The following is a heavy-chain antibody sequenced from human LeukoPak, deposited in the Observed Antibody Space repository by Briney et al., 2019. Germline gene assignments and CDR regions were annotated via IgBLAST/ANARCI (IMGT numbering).Heavy chain of an antibody. CDR1: GYTFTVYY. CDR2: INPNRGGT. D-gene: IGHD2-2*01. Sequence: ASVKVSFKASGYTFTVYYMHWGRQAPGQGQERMGGINPNRGGTNYAQKFQGRVTITRDTSISTAYMELSRLRSDDTAVYYCARGGYCSSTSCYGLLGGYWGQGTLVTVSS. CDR3: ARGGYCSSTSCYGLLGGY. J-gene: IGHJ4*02. V-gene: IGHV1-2*02.